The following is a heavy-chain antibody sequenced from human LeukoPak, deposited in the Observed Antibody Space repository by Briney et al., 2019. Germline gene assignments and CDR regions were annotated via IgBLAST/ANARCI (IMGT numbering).Heavy chain of an antibody. D-gene: IGHD3-16*02. Sequence: ASVKVSCKASGYTFTSYGISWVRQAPGQGLEGMGWISAYNGNTNYAQKLQGRVTMTTDTSTSTAYMELRSLRSDDTAVYYCARAHLYYDYVWGSYRYDYWGQGTLVTVSS. CDR3: ARAHLYYDYVWGSYRYDY. CDR2: ISAYNGNT. V-gene: IGHV1-18*01. J-gene: IGHJ4*02. CDR1: GYTFTSYG.